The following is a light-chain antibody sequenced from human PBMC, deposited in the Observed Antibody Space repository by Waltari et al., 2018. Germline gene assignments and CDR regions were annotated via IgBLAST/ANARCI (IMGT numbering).Light chain of an antibody. V-gene: IGLV1-47*01. Sequence: QSVLTQPPSASGTPGQRVTISCSGSSPNIGSNYVSWYQQLPGAAPKLLLYRSNPRPSGVPDRFSGSKSGTSASLAISELRSEDEAVYYCAAWDDSLSRLVFGAGTTVTIL. CDR2: RSN. CDR1: SPNIGSNY. J-gene: IGLJ1*01. CDR3: AAWDDSLSRLV.